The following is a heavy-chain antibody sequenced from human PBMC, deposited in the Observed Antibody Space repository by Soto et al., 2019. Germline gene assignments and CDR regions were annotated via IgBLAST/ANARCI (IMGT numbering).Heavy chain of an antibody. V-gene: IGHV1-3*01. CDR3: ARSYYVLLYFDRFIAAAGNFDY. D-gene: IGHD3-9*01. CDR2: INAGNGYT. CDR1: GYTLTSYA. J-gene: IGHJ4*02. Sequence: QVQLVQSGAEVKKPGASVKVSCKASGYTLTSYAMHWVRQAPGPRLVWMGWINAGNGYTKYSQKFQGRVTITRDTPASKAYMELSSLGSEDTAVYYSARSYYVLLYFDRFIAAAGNFDYWGQGTLVTVSS.